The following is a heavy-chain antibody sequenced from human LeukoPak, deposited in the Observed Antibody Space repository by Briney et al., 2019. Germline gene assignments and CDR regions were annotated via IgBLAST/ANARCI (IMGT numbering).Heavy chain of an antibody. D-gene: IGHD6-13*01. CDR2: IKEDGSEK. CDR1: GFTFSSYW. J-gene: IGHJ4*02. CDR3: AKDTDGAAAGTTWGH. Sequence: GGSLRLSCAASGFTFSSYWMTWVRQAPGKGLEWVANIKEDGSEKYYVDSVKGRFTVSIDNAKKSIYLQMNSLRAEDTAMYYCAKDTDGAAAGTTWGHWGQGTLVTVSS. V-gene: IGHV3-7*03.